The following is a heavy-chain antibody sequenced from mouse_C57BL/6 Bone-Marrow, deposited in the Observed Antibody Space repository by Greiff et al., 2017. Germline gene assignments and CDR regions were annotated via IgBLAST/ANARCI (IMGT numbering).Heavy chain of an antibody. D-gene: IGHD2-14*01. CDR2: ISYDGSN. CDR1: GYSITSGYY. V-gene: IGHV3-6*01. CDR3: ARGYGYEPWFAY. Sequence: ESGPGLVKPSQSLSLTCSVTGYSITSGYYWNWIRQFPGNKLEWMGYISYDGSNNYNPSLKNRISITRDPFKNQFFLKLNSVTTEDTATYYCARGYGYEPWFAYWGQGTLVTVSA. J-gene: IGHJ3*01.